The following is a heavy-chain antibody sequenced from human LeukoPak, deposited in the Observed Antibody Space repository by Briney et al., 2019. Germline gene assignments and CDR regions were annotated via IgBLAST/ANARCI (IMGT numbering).Heavy chain of an antibody. Sequence: GGSLRLSCAASGFTFRSYGMHWVRQAPGKGLEWVAVIWYDGSEEFYADSVKGRFTISRDNSKKRLYLQMNTLRAEDTALYYCAKYRDYGDFYFDYWGQGTLVTVSS. CDR2: IWYDGSEE. CDR1: GFTFRSYG. CDR3: AKYRDYGDFYFDY. D-gene: IGHD4-17*01. V-gene: IGHV3-33*06. J-gene: IGHJ4*02.